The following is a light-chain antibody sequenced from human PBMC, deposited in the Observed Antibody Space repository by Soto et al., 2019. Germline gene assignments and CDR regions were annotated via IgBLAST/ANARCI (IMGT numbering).Light chain of an antibody. CDR3: QVWDSSSEHVV. J-gene: IGLJ2*01. CDR2: YDN. Sequence: SSELTQPPSVSVAPGKTARITCGGNNIGSKSVHGYQQKPGQAPVLVIYYDNDRPSGIPERFSGSNSGNTATLTISRGEAGDEADYYCQVWDSSSEHVVFGGGTKVTVL. V-gene: IGLV3-21*04. CDR1: NIGSKS.